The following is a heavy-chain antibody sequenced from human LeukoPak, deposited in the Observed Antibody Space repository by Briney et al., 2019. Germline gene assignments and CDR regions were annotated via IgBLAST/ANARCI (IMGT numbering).Heavy chain of an antibody. CDR3: ARGGTVTRRKNYYYYYGMDV. D-gene: IGHD4-17*01. Sequence: GGSLRLSCAASGFTFSSYWMHWVRQAPGKGLVWVSRINSDGSSTSYADSVKGRFTISRDNAKNTLYLQMNSLRAEDTAVYYCARGGTVTRRKNYYYYYGMDVWGQGTTVTVSS. CDR1: GFTFSSYW. V-gene: IGHV3-74*01. J-gene: IGHJ6*02. CDR2: INSDGSST.